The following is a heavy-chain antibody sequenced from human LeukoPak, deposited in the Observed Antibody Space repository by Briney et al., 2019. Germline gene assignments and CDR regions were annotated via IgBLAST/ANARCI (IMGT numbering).Heavy chain of an antibody. CDR2: TYYSGST. CDR1: GGSISSGDYY. Sequence: SQTLSLTCTVSGGSISSGDYYWSWIRQPPGKGLEWIGYTYYSGSTYYNPSLKSRVTISVDTSKNQFSLKLSYVTAADTAVYYCARARSAGNIYYYGMDVWGKGTTVTVSS. J-gene: IGHJ6*04. CDR3: ARARSAGNIYYYGMDV. V-gene: IGHV4-30-4*01. D-gene: IGHD6-13*01.